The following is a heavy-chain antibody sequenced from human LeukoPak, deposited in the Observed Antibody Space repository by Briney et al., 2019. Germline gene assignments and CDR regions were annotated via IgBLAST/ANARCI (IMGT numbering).Heavy chain of an antibody. CDR3: ARTPSIAAPFDY. J-gene: IGHJ4*02. V-gene: IGHV2-70*04. CDR1: GFSVSTSGMR. D-gene: IGHD6-6*01. Sequence: SGPALVKPTQTLTLTCTFSGFSVSTSGMRVSWIRQPPGKALEWLARIDWDDDKFYSTSLKTRLTISKDTSKNQVVLTMTNMDPVDTATYYCARTPSIAAPFDYWGQGTLVTVSS. CDR2: IDWDDDK.